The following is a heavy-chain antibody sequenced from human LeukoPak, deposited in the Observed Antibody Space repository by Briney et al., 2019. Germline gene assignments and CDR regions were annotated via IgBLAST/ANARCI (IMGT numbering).Heavy chain of an antibody. CDR3: ARHYLAYYYDSSGYIDAFDI. J-gene: IGHJ3*02. D-gene: IGHD3-22*01. V-gene: IGHV4-59*01. CDR2: IYYSGST. CDR1: GGSISSYH. Sequence: SETLSLPCTVSGGSISSYHWSWIRQPPGKGLEWIAYIYYSGSTNYNPSLKSRVTISVDTSKNQFSLKLSSVTAADTAVYYCARHYLAYYYDSSGYIDAFDIWGRGTMVTVSS.